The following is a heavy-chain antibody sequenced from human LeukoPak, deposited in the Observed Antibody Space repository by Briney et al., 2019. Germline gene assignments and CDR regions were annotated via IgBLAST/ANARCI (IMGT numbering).Heavy chain of an antibody. J-gene: IGHJ6*03. Sequence: SETLSLTCAVYGGSFSGFYWTWIRQSSGKGLEWIGEINHSGSTKYNPSLKSRVTISVDMSKNQVFLELSSVTAADTALYYCARGTNNASWGGYSGGFYYLDVWGTGTTVIVSS. V-gene: IGHV4-34*01. CDR1: GGSFSGFY. D-gene: IGHD3-3*01. CDR3: ARGTNNASWGGYSGGFYYLDV. CDR2: INHSGST.